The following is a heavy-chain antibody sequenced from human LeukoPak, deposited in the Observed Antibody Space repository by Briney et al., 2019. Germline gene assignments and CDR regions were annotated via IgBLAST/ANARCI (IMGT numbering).Heavy chain of an antibody. CDR3: ARSNSWIQPMYYFDY. J-gene: IGHJ4*02. D-gene: IGHD5-18*01. CDR1: GGSISSGGYY. CDR2: IYYSGST. Sequence: SETLSLTCTVSGGSISSGGYYWSWIRQHPGKGLVWIGYIYYSGSTYYNPSLKSRVTISVDTSKNQFSLKLSSVTAADTAVYYCARSNSWIQPMYYFDYWGQGTLVTVSS. V-gene: IGHV4-31*03.